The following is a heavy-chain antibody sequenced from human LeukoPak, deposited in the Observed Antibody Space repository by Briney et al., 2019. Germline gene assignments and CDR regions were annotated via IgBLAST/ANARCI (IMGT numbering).Heavy chain of an antibody. CDR3: ARDQGLRYFEYWFDP. V-gene: IGHV1-69*05. CDR2: IIPIFGTA. CDR1: GGTFSSYA. D-gene: IGHD3-9*01. Sequence: GSSVKVSCKASGGTFSSYAISWVRQAPGQGLEWMGRIIPIFGTANYAQKFQGRVTITTDESTSTAYMELGSLRSEDTAVYYCARDQGLRYFEYWFDPWGQGTLVTVSS. J-gene: IGHJ5*02.